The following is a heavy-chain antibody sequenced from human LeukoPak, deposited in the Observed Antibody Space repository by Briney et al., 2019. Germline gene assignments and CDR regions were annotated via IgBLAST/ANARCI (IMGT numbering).Heavy chain of an antibody. D-gene: IGHD1-1*01. V-gene: IGHV1-8*01. J-gene: IGHJ4*02. CDR3: ARDPGWKEFDY. Sequence: ASVKVSCKASVYTFTSYDINWVRQAPGQGLEWMGWMNPNSGNTGYAQKFHGRVTMTRNTYISTAYMELMSRRSEDTAVYYCARDPGWKEFDYWGQGTLVTVSS. CDR1: VYTFTSYD. CDR2: MNPNSGNT.